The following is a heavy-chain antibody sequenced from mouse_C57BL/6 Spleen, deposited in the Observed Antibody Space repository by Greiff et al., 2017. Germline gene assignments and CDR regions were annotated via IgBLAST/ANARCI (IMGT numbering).Heavy chain of an antibody. J-gene: IGHJ4*01. D-gene: IGHD2-3*01. CDR3: AKIYDGYYNAMDY. CDR2: IYPGSGST. CDR1: GYTFTSYW. Sequence: QVQLQQPGAELVKPGASVKMSCKASGYTFTSYWITWVKQRPGQGLEWIGDIYPGSGSTNYNEKFKSKATLTVDTSSSTAYMQLSSLTSEASAVYYCAKIYDGYYNAMDYWGQGTSVTVSS. V-gene: IGHV1-55*01.